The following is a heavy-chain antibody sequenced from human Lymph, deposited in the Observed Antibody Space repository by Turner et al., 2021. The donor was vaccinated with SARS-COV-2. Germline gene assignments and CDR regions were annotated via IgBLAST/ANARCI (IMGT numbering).Heavy chain of an antibody. V-gene: IGHV3-30*04. CDR1: GFTFSSYA. D-gene: IGHD3-22*01. J-gene: IGHJ4*02. CDR3: ARDRDSSGWVDY. Sequence: QVQLVESGGGVVQPGRSLRLSCAACGFTFSSYAMHWVRQAPGKGLEWVAFISYDGSDKYYADSVKGRFTFSRDNSKNTLYLQMNSLRAEDTAVYYCARDRDSSGWVDYWGQGTLVTVSS. CDR2: ISYDGSDK.